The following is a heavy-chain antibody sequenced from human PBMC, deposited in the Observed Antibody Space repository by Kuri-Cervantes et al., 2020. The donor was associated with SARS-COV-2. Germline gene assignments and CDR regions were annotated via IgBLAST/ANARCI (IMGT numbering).Heavy chain of an antibody. J-gene: IGHJ4*02. CDR2: IRSKAYGGTT. V-gene: IGHV3-49*04. CDR3: TRASQYYYDSSGYYGW. Sequence: GGSLRLSCAASGFTFSSYEMNWVRQAPGKGLEWVGFIRSKAYGGTTEYAASVKGRFTISRDDSKSIAYLQMNSLKTEDTAVYYCTRASQYYYDSSGYYGWWGQGTLVTVSS. CDR1: GFTFSSYE. D-gene: IGHD3-22*01.